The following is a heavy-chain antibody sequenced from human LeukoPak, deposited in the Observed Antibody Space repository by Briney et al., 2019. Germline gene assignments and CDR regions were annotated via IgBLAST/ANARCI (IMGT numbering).Heavy chain of an antibody. Sequence: GASVKVSCKASGYTFTSYGISWVRQAPGQGLEWMGWISAYNGNTNYAQKLQGRVTMTTDTSTSTAYMELRSLRSDDTAVYCCARALSIADIVATNDYWGQGTLVTVSS. V-gene: IGHV1-18*01. CDR2: ISAYNGNT. J-gene: IGHJ4*02. D-gene: IGHD5-12*01. CDR3: ARALSIADIVATNDY. CDR1: GYTFTSYG.